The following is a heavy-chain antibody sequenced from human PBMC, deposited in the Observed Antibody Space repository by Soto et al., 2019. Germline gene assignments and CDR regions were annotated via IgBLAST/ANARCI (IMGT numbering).Heavy chain of an antibody. Sequence: QVQLVQSGAEVKKPGASVKVSCKASGYTFITYGIGWVRQAPGQGLEWMGWISGYNGNTNYAQKFQGRVTMTTDTSASTAYMELRNLRADDTGVDYCARPDFCSSTSCYPFFDYWGQGTLVTVSS. CDR1: GYTFITYG. V-gene: IGHV1-18*01. CDR2: ISGYNGNT. J-gene: IGHJ4*02. D-gene: IGHD2-2*01. CDR3: ARPDFCSSTSCYPFFDY.